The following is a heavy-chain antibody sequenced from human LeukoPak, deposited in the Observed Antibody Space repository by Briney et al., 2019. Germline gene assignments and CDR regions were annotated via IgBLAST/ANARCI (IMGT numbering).Heavy chain of an antibody. J-gene: IGHJ5*02. D-gene: IGHD2-15*01. Sequence: GGSLRLSCAASGFTFSNYGMLWVRQAPGKGLEWVAVIWYDGSNKYYADSVKGRFTISRDNSKNTLYLQMNSLRAEDTAVYYCARGLYCSGGSCNWFDPWGQGTLVTVSS. CDR1: GFTFSNYG. V-gene: IGHV3-33*01. CDR3: ARGLYCSGGSCNWFDP. CDR2: IWYDGSNK.